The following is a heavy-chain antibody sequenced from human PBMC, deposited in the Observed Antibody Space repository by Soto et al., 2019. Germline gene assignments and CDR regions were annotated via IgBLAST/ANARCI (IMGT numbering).Heavy chain of an antibody. V-gene: IGHV1-8*01. CDR1: GFTFITYD. D-gene: IGHD1-1*01. CDR3: ARRNERSGPYYLDL. Sequence: ASVKVSCKASGFTFITYDFSWVRQAAGQGLEWMGWMNPNNGNAGFAQKFRGRINMTRNTSISTAYLELSSLRSDDSAVYFCARRNERSGPYYLDLWGQGNPVPVSS. J-gene: IGHJ4*02. CDR2: MNPNNGNA.